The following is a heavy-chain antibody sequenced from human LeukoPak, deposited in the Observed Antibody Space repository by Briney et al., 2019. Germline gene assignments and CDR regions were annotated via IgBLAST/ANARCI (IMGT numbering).Heavy chain of an antibody. Sequence: ASVKVSCKASGYTFTGYYMHWVRQAPGQGLEWMGWINPNSGGTNYAQKFQGRVTMTRDTSISTAYMELSRLRSDDTAVYYCATGYSPPRARYYFDYWGQGTLVTVSS. D-gene: IGHD3-9*01. V-gene: IGHV1-2*02. CDR2: INPNSGGT. CDR1: GYTFTGYY. J-gene: IGHJ4*02. CDR3: ATGYSPPRARYYFDY.